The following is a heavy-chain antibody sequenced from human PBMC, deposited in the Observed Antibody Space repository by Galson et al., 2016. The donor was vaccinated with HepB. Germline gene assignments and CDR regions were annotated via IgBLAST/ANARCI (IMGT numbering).Heavy chain of an antibody. CDR2: DSMDGRRK. J-gene: IGHJ4*02. CDR1: GFLFRGYG. D-gene: IGHD3-10*02. Sequence: SLRLSCAGSGFLFRGYGMHWVRQAPGKGLEWVAADSMDGRRKFYSDSVWGRFNISRDNSNNMLFLQMDSLRPDDTAVYYCAKRHEFCPPVGCSVDYWGQGTLVSVSS. CDR3: AKRHEFCPPVGCSVDY. V-gene: IGHV3-30*18.